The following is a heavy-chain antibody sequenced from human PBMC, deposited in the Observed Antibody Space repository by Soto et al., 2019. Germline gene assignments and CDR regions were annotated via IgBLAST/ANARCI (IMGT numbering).Heavy chain of an antibody. CDR2: IRSKAYGGTT. V-gene: IGHV3-49*03. Sequence: GGSLRLSCTASGFTFGDYAMSWFRQAPGKGLEWVGFIRSKAYGGTTEYAGSVKGRFTISRDDSKSIAYLQMNSLKTEDTAVYYCTRYSITIFGVVTLPDYWGQGTLVTVSS. CDR1: GFTFGDYA. D-gene: IGHD3-3*01. CDR3: TRYSITIFGVVTLPDY. J-gene: IGHJ4*02.